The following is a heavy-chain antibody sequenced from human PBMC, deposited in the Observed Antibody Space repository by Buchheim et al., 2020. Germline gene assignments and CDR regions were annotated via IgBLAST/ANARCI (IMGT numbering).Heavy chain of an antibody. D-gene: IGHD3-9*01. CDR1: GGSFSGYY. CDR2: INHSGST. Sequence: QVQLQQWGAGLLKPSETLSLTCAVYGGSFSGYYWSWIRQPPGKGLEWIGEINHSGSTNYNPSLKSRVTISVDTSKNQFSLKLSSVTAADTAVYYCARALRYVDWLLHWFDPWGQGTL. J-gene: IGHJ5*02. CDR3: ARALRYVDWLLHWFDP. V-gene: IGHV4-34*01.